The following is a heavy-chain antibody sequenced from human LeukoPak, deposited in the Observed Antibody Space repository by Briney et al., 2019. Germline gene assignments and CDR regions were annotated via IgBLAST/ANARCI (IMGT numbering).Heavy chain of an antibody. V-gene: IGHV3-66*01. CDR2: MFTNGDT. D-gene: IGHD3-16*01. J-gene: IGHJ3*02. Sequence: GGSLRLSCAASGFTVSSNYMSWVRQAPGKGLEWVSVMFTNGDTNYADSVKGRFTISRDSFKNTLYLQMSSLRAEDTAVYYCAKDREYSYVYDAFDIWGQGTLVTVSS. CDR3: AKDREYSYVYDAFDI. CDR1: GFTVSSNY.